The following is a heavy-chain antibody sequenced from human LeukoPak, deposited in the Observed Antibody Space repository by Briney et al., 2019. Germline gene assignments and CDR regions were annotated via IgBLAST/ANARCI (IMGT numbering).Heavy chain of an antibody. D-gene: IGHD3-10*01. CDR2: IIPILGIA. J-gene: IGHJ5*02. Sequence: ASVKVSCKASGGTFSSYAISWVRQAPGQGLEWMGRIIPILGIANYAQKFQGRVTITADKSTSTAYMELSSLRSEDTAVYYCARDHTMLRGAITYNWFDPWGQGTLVTVSS. CDR3: ARDHTMLRGAITYNWFDP. CDR1: GGTFSSYA. V-gene: IGHV1-69*04.